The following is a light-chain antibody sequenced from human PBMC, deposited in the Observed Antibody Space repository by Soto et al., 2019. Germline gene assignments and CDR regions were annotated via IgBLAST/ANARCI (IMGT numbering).Light chain of an antibody. J-gene: IGKJ5*01. V-gene: IGKV1-13*02. CDR1: QGIGNA. CDR3: QQYHXYST. Sequence: AIQMTQSPSSLSASVVDRVTISCRAIQGIGNALGWYQQKPGKPPKVLIYDASTFRSGVPSRFSGGGSGTEFTLTISRLQLDDFATPSRQQYHXYSTSGQRTRLXI. CDR2: DAS.